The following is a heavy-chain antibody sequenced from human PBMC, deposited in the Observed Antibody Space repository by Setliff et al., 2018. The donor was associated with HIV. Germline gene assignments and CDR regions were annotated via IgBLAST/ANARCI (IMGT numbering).Heavy chain of an antibody. Sequence: SETLSLTCAVYGGPLSGHYWSWIRQPPGQGLEWIGEIYHSEHTNYNASLKSRVSMSVDKSKNQFSLKLTTVTAADTAVYYCARGHCSGTNCYGVDYYGMDVWGQGTTVTVSS. CDR2: IYHSEHT. CDR3: ARGHCSGTNCYGVDYYGMDV. CDR1: GGPLSGHY. V-gene: IGHV4-34*01. J-gene: IGHJ6*02. D-gene: IGHD2-2*01.